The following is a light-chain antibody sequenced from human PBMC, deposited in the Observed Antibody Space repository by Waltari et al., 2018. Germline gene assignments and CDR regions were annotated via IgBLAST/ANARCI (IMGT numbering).Light chain of an antibody. V-gene: IGLV2-8*01. CDR3: CSHAGGNYFV. CDR1: SSDVGGYNY. CDR2: EVN. J-gene: IGLJ1*01. Sequence: QSALTQPPSASGSPGQSVTISCPGTSSDVGGYNYVSWYQQHPGKAPKFIIYEVNKRPSGVPDRFSGSKSGSTASLTVSGLQVEDEADYYCCSHAGGNYFVFGTGTKVTVL.